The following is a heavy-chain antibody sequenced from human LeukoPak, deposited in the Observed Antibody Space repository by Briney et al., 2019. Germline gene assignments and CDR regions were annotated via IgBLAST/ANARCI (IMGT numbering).Heavy chain of an antibody. CDR2: INSEGSDT. CDR3: AKNGPGLDYFDY. D-gene: IGHD3-10*01. V-gene: IGHV3-74*01. CDR1: GFTFSSYG. J-gene: IGHJ4*02. Sequence: GGSLRLSCAASGFTFSSYGMHWVRQAPGKGPVWVSRINSEGSDTTYADSVKGRFTISRDNAKNTLYLQMNSLRAEDTAVYYCAKNGPGLDYFDYWGQGTLVTVSS.